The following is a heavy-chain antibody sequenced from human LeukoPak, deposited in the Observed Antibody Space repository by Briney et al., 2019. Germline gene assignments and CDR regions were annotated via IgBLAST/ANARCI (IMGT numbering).Heavy chain of an antibody. D-gene: IGHD2-2*01. CDR2: FLHTVSS. CDR3: ARGMSSTVHHC. J-gene: IGHJ4*02. CDR1: VYSISSGYY. V-gene: IGHV4-38-2*01. Sequence: SETLSLTCAVSVYSISSGYYWGWIRQPPGMGPEWICSFLHTVSSEYTPSRKSRVTISVDTTKHQFSLEVSSVNAADTAIYYCARGMSSTVHHCWGPGTLVTVSS.